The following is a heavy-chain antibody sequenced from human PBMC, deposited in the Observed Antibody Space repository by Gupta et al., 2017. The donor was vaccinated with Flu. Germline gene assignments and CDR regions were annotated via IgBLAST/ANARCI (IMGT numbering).Heavy chain of an antibody. Sequence: EVQLLESGGGVVQPGWSLRLSCAASGFTFSRYAMSWVRQAPGKGLGWVSAISGSGGSTYYADSVKGRFTISRDNSKNTLYLQMNSLRAEDTAVYYCATGVVVVAATRPDAFDIWGQGTMVTVSS. D-gene: IGHD2-15*01. J-gene: IGHJ3*02. V-gene: IGHV3-23*01. CDR1: GFTFSRYA. CDR3: ATGVVVVAATRPDAFDI. CDR2: ISGSGGST.